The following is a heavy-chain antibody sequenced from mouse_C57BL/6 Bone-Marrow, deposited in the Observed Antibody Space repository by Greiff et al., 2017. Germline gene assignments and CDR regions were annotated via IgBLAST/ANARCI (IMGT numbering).Heavy chain of an antibody. V-gene: IGHV1-7*01. Sequence: QVQLQQSGAELAKPGASVKLSCKASGYTFTSYWMHWVKQRPGQGLEWIGYINPSSGYTKYNQKFKDKATLTADKSSSTAYMQLSSLTYADSAVYDCARWGGRYDGYLYYFDYWGQGTTLTVSS. CDR3: ARWGGRYDGYLYYFDY. CDR2: INPSSGYT. J-gene: IGHJ2*01. CDR1: GYTFTSYW. D-gene: IGHD2-3*01.